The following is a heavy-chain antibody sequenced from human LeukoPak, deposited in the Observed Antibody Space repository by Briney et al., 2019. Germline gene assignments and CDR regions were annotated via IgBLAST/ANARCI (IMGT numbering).Heavy chain of an antibody. CDR3: ARSYSSSRGTFDY. V-gene: IGHV3-21*01. CDR1: GFTFSSYG. Sequence: IPGGSLRLSCAASGFTFSSYGMNWVRQAPGEGLEWVSSITSSSSYIYYADSVKGRFTISRDNAKNSLYLQMNSLRAEDTAVYYRARSYSSSRGTFDYWGQGTLVTVSS. CDR2: ITSSSSYI. J-gene: IGHJ4*02. D-gene: IGHD6-6*01.